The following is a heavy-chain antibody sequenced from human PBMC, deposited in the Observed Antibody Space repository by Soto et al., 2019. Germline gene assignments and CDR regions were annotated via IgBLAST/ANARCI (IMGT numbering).Heavy chain of an antibody. CDR2: IQSRTDGGTT. CDR3: ATDIAEVPVDY. J-gene: IGHJ4*02. D-gene: IGHD6-13*01. Sequence: GGSLRLSCAASGFTFSNAWMSWVRQAPGKGLEWVGRIQSRTDGGTTDYAAPVKGRFTISRDDSKSTLSLQMNSLKVDDTAVYYCATDIAEVPVDYWGQGTLVTVSS. CDR1: GFTFSNAW. V-gene: IGHV3-15*01.